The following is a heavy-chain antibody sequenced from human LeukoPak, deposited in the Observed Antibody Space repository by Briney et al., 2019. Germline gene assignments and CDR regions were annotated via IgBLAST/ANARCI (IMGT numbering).Heavy chain of an antibody. Sequence: GESLKISCKGSGYSFSSYWIGWVRQMPGKGLEWMGIFHPGDSEARSSPSFQGLVTMSADQSITTAYLQWNSLKASDTAMYFCARTIAFYYDSSSYMDFWGQGTQVIVPS. J-gene: IGHJ4*02. V-gene: IGHV5-51*01. CDR2: FHPGDSEA. D-gene: IGHD3-22*01. CDR3: ARTIAFYYDSSSYMDF. CDR1: GYSFSSYW.